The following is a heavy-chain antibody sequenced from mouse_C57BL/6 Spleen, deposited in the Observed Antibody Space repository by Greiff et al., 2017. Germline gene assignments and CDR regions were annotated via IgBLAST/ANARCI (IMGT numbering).Heavy chain of an antibody. CDR2: ISDGGSYT. J-gene: IGHJ3*01. CDR1: GFTFSSYA. V-gene: IGHV5-4*01. D-gene: IGHD1-1*01. CDR3: ARDDDYGSSYGGFAY. Sequence: EVMLVESGGGLVKPGGSLKLSCAASGFTFSSYAMSWVRQTPEKRLEWVATISDGGSYTYYPDNVKGRFTISRDNANNNLYLQMSHLKSEDTAMYYCARDDDYGSSYGGFAYWGQGTLVTVSA.